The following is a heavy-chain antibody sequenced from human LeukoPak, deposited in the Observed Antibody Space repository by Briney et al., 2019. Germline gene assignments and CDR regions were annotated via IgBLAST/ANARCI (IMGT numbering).Heavy chain of an antibody. V-gene: IGHV4-39*01. CDR3: ARRSDSGSDDGEDYFDS. CDR2: IYYSGST. CDR1: GGSISSSSYY. J-gene: IGHJ4*02. D-gene: IGHD1-26*01. Sequence: PSETLSLTCTVSGGSISSSSYYWGWIRQPPGKGLEWIGSIYYSGSTYYNPSLKSRVTISVDTSKNQFSLKLSSVTAADTAAYFCARRSDSGSDDGEDYFDSWGQGTLVTVSS.